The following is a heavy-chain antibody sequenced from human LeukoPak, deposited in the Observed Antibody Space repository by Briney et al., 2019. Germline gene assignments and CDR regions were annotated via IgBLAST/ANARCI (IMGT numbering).Heavy chain of an antibody. J-gene: IGHJ4*02. CDR1: GFTFSSYG. D-gene: IGHD2/OR15-2a*01. Sequence: GGSLRLSCAASGFTFSSYGMHWVRQAPGKGLEWVALIWYDGSSKYYADSVKGRFTISRDNSKNTLYVQMNSLRAEDTAVYYCARASNCISSTCSVDYWGQGTLVTVSS. V-gene: IGHV3-33*01. CDR2: IWYDGSSK. CDR3: ARASNCISSTCSVDY.